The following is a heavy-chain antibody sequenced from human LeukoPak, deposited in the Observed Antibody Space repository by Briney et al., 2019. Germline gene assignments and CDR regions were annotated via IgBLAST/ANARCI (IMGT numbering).Heavy chain of an antibody. CDR2: IKQDGSEK. Sequence: GGSLRLSCAASGFTFSSYDMHWVRQAPGKGLEWVANIKQDGSEKYYVDSVKGRFTISRDNAKNSLYLQINSLRAEDTAVYYCARAGGGAYGHLFDYWGQGTLVTVSS. CDR1: GFTFSSYD. V-gene: IGHV3-7*01. CDR3: ARAGGGAYGHLFDY. J-gene: IGHJ4*02. D-gene: IGHD2-15*01.